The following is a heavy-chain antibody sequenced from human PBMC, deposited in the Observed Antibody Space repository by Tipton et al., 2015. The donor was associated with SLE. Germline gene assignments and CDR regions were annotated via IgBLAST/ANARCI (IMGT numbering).Heavy chain of an antibody. CDR1: GESFSGHC. J-gene: IGHJ3*02. Sequence: LRLSCAVNGESFSGHCWSWIRQSPGKGLEWIGDINHGGDTNYNPSLESRVTILVDTSENQFSLRLNSVTAADTAVYYCATSTVAFDIWGQGTLVTVSS. CDR2: INHGGDT. D-gene: IGHD4-11*01. CDR3: ATSTVAFDI. V-gene: IGHV4-34*01.